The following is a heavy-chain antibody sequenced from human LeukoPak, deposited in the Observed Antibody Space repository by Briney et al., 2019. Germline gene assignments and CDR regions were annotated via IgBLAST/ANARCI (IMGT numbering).Heavy chain of an antibody. Sequence: ASVKVSCKASGYTFTDYYIHWVRQAPGQGLEWMASINPHGGVTNSVQEFQGRVTVTRDASISTAYLELSGLRSDDTAVYYCARERTPIALKIMIIFDSWGQGTLITVSS. D-gene: IGHD3-16*01. CDR1: GYTFTDYY. J-gene: IGHJ5*01. V-gene: IGHV1-2*02. CDR3: ARERTPIALKIMIIFDS. CDR2: INPHGGVT.